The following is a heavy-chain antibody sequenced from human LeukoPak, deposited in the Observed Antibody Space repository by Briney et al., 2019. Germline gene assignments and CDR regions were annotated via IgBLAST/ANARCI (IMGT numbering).Heavy chain of an antibody. CDR3: ATGGYSSSSDYYYYMDV. CDR2: FDPEDGET. V-gene: IGHV1-24*01. J-gene: IGHJ6*03. Sequence: ASVKVSCKVSGYTLTELSMHWVRQAPGKGLEWMGGFDPEDGETIYAQKFQGRVTMTEDTSTDTAYMELSSLRSEDTAVYYCATGGYSSSSDYYYYMDVWGKGTTVTVSS. D-gene: IGHD6-6*01. CDR1: GYTLTELS.